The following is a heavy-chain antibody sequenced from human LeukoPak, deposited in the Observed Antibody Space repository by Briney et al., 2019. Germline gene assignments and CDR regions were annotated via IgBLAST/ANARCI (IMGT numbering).Heavy chain of an antibody. CDR3: AKDFAWY. CDR1: GFTFSSYG. V-gene: IGHV3-30*18. D-gene: IGHD3-3*01. Sequence: PGGSLRLSCAASGFTFSSYGMHWVRQAPGKGLEWVAVISYDGSNKYYADSVKDRFTISRDNSKNPPYLQMNSLRAEDTAVYYCAKDFAWYWGQGTLVTVSS. CDR2: ISYDGSNK. J-gene: IGHJ4*02.